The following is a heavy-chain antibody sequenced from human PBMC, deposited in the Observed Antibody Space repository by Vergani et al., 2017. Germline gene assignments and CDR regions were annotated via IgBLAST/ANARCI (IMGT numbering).Heavy chain of an antibody. CDR2: ISGSGGST. CDR3: AKGFSMVRGVTLYYYYYMDV. D-gene: IGHD3-10*01. J-gene: IGHJ6*03. V-gene: IGHV3-23*01. CDR1: GFTFSSYA. Sequence: EVQLLESGGGLVQPGGSLRLSCAASGFTFSSYAMSWVRQAPGKGLEWVSAISGSGGSTYYADSVKGRLTISRDNSKNTLYLQMNSLRAEDTAVYYCAKGFSMVRGVTLYYYYYMDVWGKGTTVTVSS.